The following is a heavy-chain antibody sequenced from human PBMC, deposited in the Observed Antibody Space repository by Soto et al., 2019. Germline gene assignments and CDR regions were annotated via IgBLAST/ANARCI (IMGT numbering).Heavy chain of an antibody. D-gene: IGHD2-21*01. V-gene: IGHV4-34*01. CDR1: GGSFTGNY. Sequence: SETLSLTCAVYGGSFTGNYRSWIRQPPGKGLEWIGEVNDSGSTNFNPSLKSRVTISVDTSKNHFSLMLTSVTAADTAVYYCARRSHIVVAPTWGQGTLVTVSS. CDR2: VNDSGST. J-gene: IGHJ4*02. CDR3: ARRSHIVVAPT.